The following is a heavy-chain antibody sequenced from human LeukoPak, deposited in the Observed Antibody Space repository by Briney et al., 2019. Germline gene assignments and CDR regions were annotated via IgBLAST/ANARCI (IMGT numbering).Heavy chain of an antibody. CDR1: GFTFSDYS. D-gene: IGHD2/OR15-2a*01. CDR3: ARERSQNLFDY. V-gene: IGHV3-48*01. J-gene: IGHJ4*02. Sequence: GGSLRLSCAASGFTFSDYSMNWVRQAPGKGLEWISYIGIDSGNTNYADSVKGRFTISGDKAKNSLYLQMNSLRVEDTAVYYCARERSQNLFDYWGQGTLVTVSS. CDR2: IGIDSGNT.